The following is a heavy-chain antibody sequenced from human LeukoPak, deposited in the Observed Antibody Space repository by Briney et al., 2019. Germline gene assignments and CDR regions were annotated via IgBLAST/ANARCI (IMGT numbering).Heavy chain of an antibody. D-gene: IGHD3-10*01. CDR1: GYTFTGYY. V-gene: IGHV1-2*02. Sequence: ASEKVSCKASGYTFTGYYMHWVRQAPGQGLEWMGWINSNSGGTNYAQKFQGRVTMTRDTSISTAYMELSRLRSDDTAVYYCARHTITMVRGVVPYYFDYWGQGTLVTVSS. CDR3: ARHTITMVRGVVPYYFDY. J-gene: IGHJ4*02. CDR2: INSNSGGT.